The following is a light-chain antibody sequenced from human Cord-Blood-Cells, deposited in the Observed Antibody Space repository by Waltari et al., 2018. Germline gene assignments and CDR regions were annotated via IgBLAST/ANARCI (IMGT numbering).Light chain of an antibody. J-gene: IGKJ4*01. CDR1: QDISNY. CDR3: QQYNNLT. CDR2: DAS. V-gene: IGKV1-33*01. Sequence: DIQMTQSPSSLSASVGDRVTITCQASQDISNYLNWYQQKPGKAPKLQIYDASNLKTGVPSRFSGSGSGTDFTFTISSQQPEDIATYYCQQYNNLTFGGGTKVEIK.